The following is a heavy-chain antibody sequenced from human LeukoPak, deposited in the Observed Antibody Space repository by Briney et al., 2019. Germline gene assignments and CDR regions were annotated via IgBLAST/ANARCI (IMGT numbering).Heavy chain of an antibody. CDR2: ISSSSSTI. Sequence: GGSLRLSCAASGFTFSSYSMNWVRQAPGKGLEWVSYISSSSSTIYYADSVKGRFTISRDNAKSSLYLQMNSLRAEDTAVYYCARGEGYSSSWYVYYWGQGTLVTVSS. J-gene: IGHJ4*02. CDR1: GFTFSSYS. D-gene: IGHD6-13*01. CDR3: ARGEGYSSSWYVYY. V-gene: IGHV3-48*04.